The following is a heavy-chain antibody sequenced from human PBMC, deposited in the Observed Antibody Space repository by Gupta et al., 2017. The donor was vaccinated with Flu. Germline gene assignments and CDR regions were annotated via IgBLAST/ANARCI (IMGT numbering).Heavy chain of an antibody. CDR3: ARGSLGGFDI. Sequence: QVQLLQSGAEVKKPGSSVRISCKASGGTFNSQILYWVRQAPGQGLECIGGFIPMVATTTYTQKFQGRVTITADMSTSTAYMELSSLKSEDTAVYYCARGSLGGFDIWDQGTRVTVSS. CDR1: GGTFNSQI. CDR2: FIPMVATT. J-gene: IGHJ3*02. V-gene: IGHV1-69*06. D-gene: IGHD2-15*01.